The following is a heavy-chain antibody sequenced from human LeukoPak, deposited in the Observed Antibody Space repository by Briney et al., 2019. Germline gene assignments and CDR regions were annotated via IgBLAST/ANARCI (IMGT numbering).Heavy chain of an antibody. CDR2: IYNGGST. Sequence: PSETLSLTCTVSGYSISSGYYWGWIRQPPGKGLEWIGYIYNGGSTTYSPSLNSRVTISLDTSNNQVPLRLSSVTAADTAVYYCAKGGTYGGGADYWGQGTLVTVSS. CDR3: AKGGTYGGGADY. V-gene: IGHV4-38-2*02. D-gene: IGHD1-26*01. J-gene: IGHJ4*02. CDR1: GYSISSGYY.